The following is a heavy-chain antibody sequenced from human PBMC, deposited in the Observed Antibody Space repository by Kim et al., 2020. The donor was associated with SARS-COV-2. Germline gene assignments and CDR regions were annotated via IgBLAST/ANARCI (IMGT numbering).Heavy chain of an antibody. V-gene: IGHV1-69*04. D-gene: IGHD6-6*01. CDR2: IIPILGIA. CDR1: GGTFSSYA. CDR3: ERVRYSSSPYYYYYYMDV. J-gene: IGHJ6*03. Sequence: SVKVSCKASGGTFSSYAISWVRQAPGQGLAWMGRIIPILGIANYAQKFHGRVTITADKSTSTAYMELSSLRSEDTAVYYCERVRYSSSPYYYYYYMDVWGKGTTVTVSS.